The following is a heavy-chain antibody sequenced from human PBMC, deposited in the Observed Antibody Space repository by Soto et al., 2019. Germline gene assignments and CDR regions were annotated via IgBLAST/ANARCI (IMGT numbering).Heavy chain of an antibody. V-gene: IGHV1-69*13. Sequence: GASVKVSCKASGGTFSSYAISWVRQAPGQGLEWMGGIIPIFGTANYAQKFQGRVTITADESTSTAYMELSSLRSEDTAVYYCARVRCGRTAYYYDSSGYGNWLDTWGQGTLVTVSS. D-gene: IGHD3-22*01. CDR2: IIPIFGTA. J-gene: IGHJ5*02. CDR3: ARVRCGRTAYYYDSSGYGNWLDT. CDR1: GGTFSSYA.